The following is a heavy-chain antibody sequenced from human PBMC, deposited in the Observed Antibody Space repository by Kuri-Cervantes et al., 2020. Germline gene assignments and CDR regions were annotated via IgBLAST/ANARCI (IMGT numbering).Heavy chain of an antibody. CDR2: IYHGGST. J-gene: IGHJ3*02. D-gene: IGHD3-22*01. Sequence: SQTLSLTCVDPRGSISSAGYSWSSIRQQPGKGLEWIGYIYHGGSTYYNPSLKSRVTISVDRSKNQFSLKLSSVTAADTAVYYCARGATMIVVGPPPGAFDIWGQGTMVTVSS. CDR3: ARGATMIVVGPPPGAFDI. V-gene: IGHV4-30-2*01. CDR1: RGSISSAGYS.